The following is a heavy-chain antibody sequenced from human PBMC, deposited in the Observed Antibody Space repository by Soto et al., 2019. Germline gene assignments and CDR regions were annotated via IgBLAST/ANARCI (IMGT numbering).Heavy chain of an antibody. J-gene: IGHJ5*02. CDR2: IYHSGST. V-gene: IGHV4-30-2*01. Sequence: QLQLQESGSGLVKPSQTLYLNCAVSGGSISSGGYSWSWIRQPPGKGLEWIGYIYHSGSTYYNPSLKSRVTISVDRSKNQFSLKLSSVTAADTAVYYCARELPSNVFDPWGQETLVTVSS. CDR1: GGSISSGGYS. CDR3: ARELPSNVFDP. D-gene: IGHD1-26*01.